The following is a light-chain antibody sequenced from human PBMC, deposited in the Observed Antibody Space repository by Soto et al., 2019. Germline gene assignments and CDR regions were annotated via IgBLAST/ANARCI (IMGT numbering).Light chain of an antibody. CDR2: DTS. Sequence: EIVMTQSPATLSVSPGGRATLSCRASQSVTSNYLAWYQQKPGQAPGLLIYDTSTRASGVPDRFSGSGSGTEFTLTISRLEPEDFAVYYCQQYGTSPQTFGQGTKVDIK. V-gene: IGKV3-20*01. CDR3: QQYGTSPQT. CDR1: QSVTSNY. J-gene: IGKJ1*01.